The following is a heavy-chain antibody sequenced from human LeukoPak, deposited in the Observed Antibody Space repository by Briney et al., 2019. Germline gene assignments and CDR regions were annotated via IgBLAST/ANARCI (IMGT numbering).Heavy chain of an antibody. D-gene: IGHD3-9*01. CDR3: ARWDYDILTGYPYYFDY. Sequence: PSETLSLTCTVSGGSISSSSYYWGWTRQPPGKGLEWIGSIYYSGSTYYNPSLKSRVTISVDTSKNQFSLKLSSVTAADTAVYYCARWDYDILTGYPYYFDYWGQGTLVTVSS. V-gene: IGHV4-39*01. J-gene: IGHJ4*02. CDR1: GGSISSSSYY. CDR2: IYYSGST.